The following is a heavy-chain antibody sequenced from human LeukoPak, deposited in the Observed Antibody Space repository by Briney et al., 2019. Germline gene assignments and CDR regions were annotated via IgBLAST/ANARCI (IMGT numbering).Heavy chain of an antibody. D-gene: IGHD3-16*02. V-gene: IGHV3-30*04. J-gene: IGHJ4*02. CDR3: ARGGDSSLWYYYLDY. CDR2: ISYDGSNK. CDR1: GFTFSSYA. Sequence: GGSLRLSCAASGFTFSSYAMHWVRQAPGKGLEWVAVISYDGSNKYYADSVKGRFTISRDNSKNTLYLQMNSLRAEDTAVYYCARGGDSSLWYYYLDYWGQGTLVTVSS.